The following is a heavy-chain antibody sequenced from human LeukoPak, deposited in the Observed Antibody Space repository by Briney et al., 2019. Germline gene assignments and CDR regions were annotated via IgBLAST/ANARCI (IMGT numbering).Heavy chain of an antibody. V-gene: IGHV4-39*01. CDR3: ARHGGGYCSGGSCYGGFEYY. J-gene: IGHJ4*02. CDR1: GGSISSSNYY. D-gene: IGHD2-15*01. CDR2: IYYSGST. Sequence: SETLSLTCTVSGGSISSSNYYRGWIRQPPGKGLEWIGSIYYSGSTYYNPSLKSRVTISVDTSKNQFSLKLSSVTAADTAVYYCARHGGGYCSGGSCYGGFEYYWGQGTLVTVSS.